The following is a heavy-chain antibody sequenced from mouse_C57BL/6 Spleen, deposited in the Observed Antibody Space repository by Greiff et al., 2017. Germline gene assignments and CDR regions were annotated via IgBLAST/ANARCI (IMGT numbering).Heavy chain of an antibody. D-gene: IGHD1-1*01. J-gene: IGHJ2*01. CDR1: GYTFTSYG. Sequence: QVQLQQSGAELARPGASVKLSCKASGYTFTSYGISWVKQRTGQGLEWIGEIYPRSGNTYYNEKFKGKATLTADKSSSTAYMELRSLTSEDSAVDFCARRGTTVVEYYFDYWGQGTTLTVSS. V-gene: IGHV1-81*01. CDR2: IYPRSGNT. CDR3: ARRGTTVVEYYFDY.